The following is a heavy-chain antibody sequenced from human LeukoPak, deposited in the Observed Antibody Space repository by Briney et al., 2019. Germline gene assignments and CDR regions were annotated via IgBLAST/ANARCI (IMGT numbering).Heavy chain of an antibody. D-gene: IGHD6-13*01. Sequence: TGGSLRLSCAASGFTFSSYAMSWVRQAPGKGLEWVSAISGSGSSTYYADSVKGRFTISRDNSKNTLYLQMHSLRAEDTAVYYCAKPIAAADAFDIWGQGTMVTVSS. V-gene: IGHV3-23*01. J-gene: IGHJ3*02. CDR3: AKPIAAADAFDI. CDR2: ISGSGSST. CDR1: GFTFSSYA.